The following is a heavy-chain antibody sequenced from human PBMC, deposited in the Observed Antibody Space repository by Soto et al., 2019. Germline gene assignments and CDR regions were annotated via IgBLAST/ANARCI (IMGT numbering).Heavy chain of an antibody. J-gene: IGHJ4*02. Sequence: QVQLVESGGGVVQPGRSLRLSCAASGFTFSSYGMHWVRQAPGKVLEWVAVISYDGSNKYYADSVKGRFTISRDNSKNTLYLQMNSLRAEDTAVYYCAKEAGTTLSGGFDYWGQGTLVTVSS. D-gene: IGHD1-1*01. V-gene: IGHV3-30*18. CDR3: AKEAGTTLSGGFDY. CDR1: GFTFSSYG. CDR2: ISYDGSNK.